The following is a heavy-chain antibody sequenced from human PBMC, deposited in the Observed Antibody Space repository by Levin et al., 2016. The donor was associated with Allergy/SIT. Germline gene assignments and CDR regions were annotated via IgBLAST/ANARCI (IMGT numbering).Heavy chain of an antibody. CDR3: TTDRGIAERPIFDC. CDR2: AKSRPDGGTI. Sequence: GESLKISCAASGITVSNAWMSWVRQVPGKGLEWVGRAKSRPDGGTIDYAAPVQGRFIISRDDAKNALHLQMNSLRTEDTAIYYCTTDRGIAERPIFDCWGQGTRVTVSS. CDR1: GITVSNAW. V-gene: IGHV3-15*05. D-gene: IGHD6-6*01. J-gene: IGHJ4*02.